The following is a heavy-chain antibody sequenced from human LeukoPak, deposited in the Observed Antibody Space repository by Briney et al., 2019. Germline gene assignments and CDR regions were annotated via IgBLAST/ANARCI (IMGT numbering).Heavy chain of an antibody. Sequence: GGSLRLSCAASGFTFSSYGMHWVRQAPGKGLEWVSSFGTGDDTYYTDSVKGRFIISRDNSKNTLSLQMNSLRADDTAIYYCAKNLPGRPFDYWGQGALVTVSS. V-gene: IGHV3-23*01. D-gene: IGHD1-14*01. CDR1: GFTFSSYG. J-gene: IGHJ4*02. CDR2: FGTGDDT. CDR3: AKNLPGRPFDY.